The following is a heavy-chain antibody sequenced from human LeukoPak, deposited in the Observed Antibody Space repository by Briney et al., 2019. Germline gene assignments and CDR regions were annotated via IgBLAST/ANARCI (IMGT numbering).Heavy chain of an antibody. CDR3: ARDRATTPFDY. V-gene: IGHV3-11*04. CDR2: ISSSGSTI. D-gene: IGHD4-11*01. J-gene: IGHJ4*02. CDR1: GFTFSDYY. Sequence: GGSLRLSCAASGFTFSDYYMSWIRQAPGRGLEWVSYISSSGSTIYYADSVKGRFTISRDNAKNSLYLQMNSLRAEDTAVYYCARDRATTPFDYWGQGTLVTVSS.